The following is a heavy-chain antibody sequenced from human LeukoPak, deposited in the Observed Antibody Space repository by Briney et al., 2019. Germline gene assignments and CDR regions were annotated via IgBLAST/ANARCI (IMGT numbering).Heavy chain of an antibody. CDR1: GFTFSSYW. J-gene: IGHJ4*02. CDR3: ARDYYDSSGRPVDY. Sequence: GGSLRLSCAASGFTFSSYWMHWVRQAPGKGLVWVSRINSDGSSTSYADSVKGRFTISRDNAKNTLFLQMNSLRAEDTAVYYCARDYYDSSGRPVDYWGQGTLVTASS. D-gene: IGHD3-22*01. CDR2: INSDGSST. V-gene: IGHV3-74*01.